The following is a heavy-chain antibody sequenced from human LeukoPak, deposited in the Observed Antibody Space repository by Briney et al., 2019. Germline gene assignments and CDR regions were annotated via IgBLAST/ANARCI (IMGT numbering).Heavy chain of an antibody. Sequence: ASVKVSCKASGGTFSSYAISWVRQAPGQGLEWMGRIIPILGIANYAQKFQGRVTITADKSTSTAYMELSSLRSEDTAVYYCARDLPYYYDSSGYYYAGNAFDIWGQGTMVTVSS. CDR2: IIPILGIA. V-gene: IGHV1-69*04. CDR1: GGTFSSYA. J-gene: IGHJ3*02. CDR3: ARDLPYYYDSSGYYYAGNAFDI. D-gene: IGHD3-22*01.